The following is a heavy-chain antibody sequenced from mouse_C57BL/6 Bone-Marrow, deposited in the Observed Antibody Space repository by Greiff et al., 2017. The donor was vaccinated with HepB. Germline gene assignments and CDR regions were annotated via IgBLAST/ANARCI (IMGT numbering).Heavy chain of an antibody. CDR1: GYSITSGYY. CDR2: ISYDGSN. V-gene: IGHV3-6*01. CDR3: ARNYGSSYVPPDY. D-gene: IGHD1-1*01. Sequence: EVKLMESGPGLVKPSQSLSLTCSVTGYSITSGYYWNWIRQFPGNKLEWMGYISYDGSNNYNPSLKNRISITRDTSKNQFFLKLNSVTTEDTATYYCARNYGSSYVPPDYWGQGTTLTVSS. J-gene: IGHJ2*01.